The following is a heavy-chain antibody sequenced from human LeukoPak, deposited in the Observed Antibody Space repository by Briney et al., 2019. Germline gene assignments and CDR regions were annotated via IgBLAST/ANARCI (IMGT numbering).Heavy chain of an antibody. V-gene: IGHV4-59*08. CDR1: GGSISTYY. J-gene: IGHJ4*02. D-gene: IGHD6-13*01. CDR2: IYYTGST. Sequence: SETLSLTCTVSGGSISTYYWSWIRQPPGKGLEWIGYIYYTGSTNYNPSLKSRVTISVNTSKNQLFLRLTSVTAADTAVYYCARLGYSSSWLAVDYWGQGTLVTVSS. CDR3: ARLGYSSSWLAVDY.